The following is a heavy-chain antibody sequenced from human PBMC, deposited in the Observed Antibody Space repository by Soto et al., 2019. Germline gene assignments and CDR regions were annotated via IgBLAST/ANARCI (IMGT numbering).Heavy chain of an antibody. J-gene: IGHJ4*02. CDR1: GSIFSRHA. CDR2: IIPIFASA. Sequence: QVQLVQSGAEVKKPGSSVKVSCEASGSIFSRHAMSWVRQAPGQGLEWMGGIIPIFASANYAQKFQGRVRITEDESTSTVSMGLNSLRSEDTAIYYCARGGIGGTPMDYWGQGTLLTVSS. V-gene: IGHV1-69*12. D-gene: IGHD3-16*01. CDR3: ARGGIGGTPMDY.